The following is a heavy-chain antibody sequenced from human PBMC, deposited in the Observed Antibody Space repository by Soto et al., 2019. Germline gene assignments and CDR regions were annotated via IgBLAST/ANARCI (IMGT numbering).Heavy chain of an antibody. V-gene: IGHV1-8*01. CDR1: GYTFTSYD. J-gene: IGHJ4*02. D-gene: IGHD5-18*01. CDR3: ARVCDTALVEPYDY. Sequence: QVQLVQSGAEVKRPGASVKVSCKASGYTFTSYDINWVRQATGQGLEWMGWMNPNSGNTGYAQKFQGRVTMTRNTSISTAYMELSSLRSEDTAVYYCARVCDTALVEPYDYWGQGTLVTVSS. CDR2: MNPNSGNT.